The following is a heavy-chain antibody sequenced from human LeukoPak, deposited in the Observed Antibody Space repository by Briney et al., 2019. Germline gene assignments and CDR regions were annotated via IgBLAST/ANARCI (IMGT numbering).Heavy chain of an antibody. CDR3: AKVPAPYDFWSGYPDAFDI. Sequence: GGSLRLSCAASGFTFSSYAMSWVRQAPGKGLEWVSAIRGSGGSTYYADSVKGRFTISRDNSKNTLYLQMNSLRAEDTAVYYCAKVPAPYDFWSGYPDAFDIWGQGTMVTVSS. J-gene: IGHJ3*02. CDR1: GFTFSSYA. CDR2: IRGSGGST. V-gene: IGHV3-23*01. D-gene: IGHD3-3*01.